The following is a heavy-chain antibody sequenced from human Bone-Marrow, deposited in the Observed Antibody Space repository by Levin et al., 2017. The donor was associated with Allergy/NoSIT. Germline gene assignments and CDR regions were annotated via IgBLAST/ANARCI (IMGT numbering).Heavy chain of an antibody. Sequence: PSETLSLTCTVSGGSISSSSYYWGWIRQPPGKGLEWIGSIYYSGSTYYNPSLKSRVTISVDTSKNQFSLKLSSVTAADTAVYYCARQGLAARHLDYWGQGTLVTVSS. CDR3: ARQGLAARHLDY. J-gene: IGHJ4*02. V-gene: IGHV4-39*01. CDR2: IYYSGST. CDR1: GGSISSSSYY. D-gene: IGHD2-15*01.